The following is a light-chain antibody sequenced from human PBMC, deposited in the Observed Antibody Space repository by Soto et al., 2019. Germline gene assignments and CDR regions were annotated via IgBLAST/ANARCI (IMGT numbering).Light chain of an antibody. V-gene: IGKV3-15*01. Sequence: EIPLTQSHATLSVSAGERATLSCRSMQSVSSNLPWYQQKPGQAPSLRINAESTRINSNPARFSGSGSGTEFTLTISRMQSEDFAVYYCQQYNNWWTFGQGTTVDIK. CDR2: AES. CDR3: QQYNNWWT. J-gene: IGKJ1*01. CDR1: QSVSSN.